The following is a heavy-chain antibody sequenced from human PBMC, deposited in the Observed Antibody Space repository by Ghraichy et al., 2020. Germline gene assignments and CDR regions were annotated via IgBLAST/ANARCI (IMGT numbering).Heavy chain of an antibody. D-gene: IGHD2-21*01. CDR1: GLTFGSSW. V-gene: IGHV3-7*03. CDR3: AAWAVGDRNY. CDR2: ISPDGSGK. J-gene: IGHJ4*02. Sequence: GESLNISCAASGLTFGSSWMNWVRQAPGKGLEWVAKISPDGSGKTYVDSVKGRFTISRDNAKNSLDLQMHSLGVEDTAVYYCAAWAVGDRNYWGQGILLTVSS.